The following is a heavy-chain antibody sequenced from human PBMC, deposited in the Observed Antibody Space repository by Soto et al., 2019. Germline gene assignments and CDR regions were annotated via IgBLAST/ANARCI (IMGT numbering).Heavy chain of an antibody. CDR1: AFTFSTYT. Sequence: EVQLVESGGGLVKPGGSLRLSCTASAFTFSTYTMHWVRQAPGKGLEWVSSISSSSSYIYYADSLKGRFTISRDNAKNSLYLQRNSLRVEDTGVYYCTRDQNVRRVGGYEPFGFDIWGQGTMVTVSS. J-gene: IGHJ3*02. CDR3: TRDQNVRRVGGYEPFGFDI. D-gene: IGHD5-12*01. V-gene: IGHV3-21*01. CDR2: ISSSSSYI.